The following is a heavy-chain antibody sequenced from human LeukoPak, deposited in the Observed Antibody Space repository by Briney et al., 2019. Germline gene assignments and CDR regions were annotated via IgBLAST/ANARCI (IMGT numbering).Heavy chain of an antibody. CDR2: ISGSDGRT. CDR1: GFTFSNYA. D-gene: IGHD6-19*01. J-gene: IGHJ4*02. CDR3: AKDLYINGWYYFDH. Sequence: PGRSLRLSCAASGFTFSNYAMGWVRQAPGKGLEWVSAISGSDGRTHYADSVQGRFIISRDDSKNMLHLQMDSLRAEDTAIYYCAKDLYINGWYYFDHWGQGTLVTVSS. V-gene: IGHV3-23*01.